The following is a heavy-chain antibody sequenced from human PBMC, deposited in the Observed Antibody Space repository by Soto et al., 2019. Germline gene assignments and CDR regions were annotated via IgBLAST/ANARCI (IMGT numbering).Heavy chain of an antibody. D-gene: IGHD1-7*01. CDR2: FDPEDGET. Sequence: ASVKVSCKVSGYTLTELSMHWVRQAPGKGLEWMGGFDPEDGETIYAQKFQGRVTMTEDTSTDTAYMELSSLRSEDTAVYYCATESLELRAFDYWGQGTLVTVSS. CDR1: GYTLTELS. CDR3: ATESLELRAFDY. J-gene: IGHJ4*02. V-gene: IGHV1-24*01.